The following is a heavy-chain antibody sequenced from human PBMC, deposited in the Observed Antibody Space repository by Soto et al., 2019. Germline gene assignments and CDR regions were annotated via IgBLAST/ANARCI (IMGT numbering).Heavy chain of an antibody. J-gene: IGHJ4*02. CDR3: AKDYDYGDSLPFDY. CDR2: IIGNGDTV. D-gene: IGHD4-17*01. Sequence: EVQLLEAGGGLVQPGGSLRLSCAASGFSFRNYGMSWVRQAPGKGLEWLSAIIGNGDTVYYADSVRGRFTISRDNSKNTLYLQLNDLGAEDTAIYYCAKDYDYGDSLPFDYWGQGTLVTVSS. V-gene: IGHV3-23*01. CDR1: GFSFRNYG.